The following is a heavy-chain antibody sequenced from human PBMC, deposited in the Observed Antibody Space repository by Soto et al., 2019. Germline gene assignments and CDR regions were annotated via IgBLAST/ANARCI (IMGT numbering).Heavy chain of an antibody. V-gene: IGHV3-74*01. J-gene: IGHJ3*02. CDR1: GFTFSSHL. Sequence: EVQLVESGGGLVQPGGSLRLSCAASGFTFSSHLMHWVRQAPGKGLVWVSRINSDGSSTTYADSVKGRFTISRDSAKNTWYLQMNSLIAEDTAVYYCARVRMDGDFDIWGQVTMVTVSS. D-gene: IGHD2-2*03. CDR3: ARVRMDGDFDI. CDR2: INSDGSST.